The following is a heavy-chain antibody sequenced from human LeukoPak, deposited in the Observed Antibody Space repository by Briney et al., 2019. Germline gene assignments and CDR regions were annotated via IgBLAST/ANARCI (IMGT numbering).Heavy chain of an antibody. CDR3: AKGHRYGSGEYGMDV. CDR2: LSYDGSDK. J-gene: IGHJ6*02. D-gene: IGHD3-10*01. CDR1: GFTFSSNG. Sequence: GGSLRLSCAASGFTFSSNGMHWVRQAPGKGLEWVAILSYDGSDKYFPHSVKGRFTISRDNSKNTLYLQMNSLRAEDTAVYYCAKGHRYGSGEYGMDVWGQGTTVTVSS. V-gene: IGHV3-30*18.